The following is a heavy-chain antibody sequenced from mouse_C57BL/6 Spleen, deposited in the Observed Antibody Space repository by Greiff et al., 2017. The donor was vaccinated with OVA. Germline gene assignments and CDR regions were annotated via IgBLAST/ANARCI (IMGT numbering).Heavy chain of an antibody. D-gene: IGHD2-3*01. CDR1: GYTFTDYE. CDR2: IDPETGGT. J-gene: IGHJ4*01. CDR3: TREDGYPYAMDY. V-gene: IGHV1-15*01. Sequence: QVRLQQSGAELVRPGASVTLSCKASGYTFTDYEMHWVKQTPVHGLEWIGAIDPETGGTAYNQKFKGKAILTADKSSSTAYMELRSLTSEDSAVYYCTREDGYPYAMDYWGQGTSVTVSS.